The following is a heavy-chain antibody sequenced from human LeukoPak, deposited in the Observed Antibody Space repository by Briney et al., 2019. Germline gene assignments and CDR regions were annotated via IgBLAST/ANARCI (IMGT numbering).Heavy chain of an antibody. CDR3: ARGDLGPSDY. CDR1: GFTFSSYG. CDR2: IWYDGSNK. D-gene: IGHD3-16*01. J-gene: IGHJ4*02. V-gene: IGHV3-33*01. Sequence: GGSLRLSCAASGFTFSSYGMHWVRQAPGEGLEWVAVIWYDGSNKYYADSVKGRFTISRDNSKNTLYLQMNSLRAEDTAVYYCARGDLGPSDYWGQGTLVTVSS.